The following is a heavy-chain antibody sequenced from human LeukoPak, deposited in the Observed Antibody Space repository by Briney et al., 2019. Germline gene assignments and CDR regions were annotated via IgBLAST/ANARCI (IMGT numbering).Heavy chain of an antibody. D-gene: IGHD5-12*01. V-gene: IGHV1-46*01. Sequence: ASVKVSCKASEYTFTSYYMHWVRQAPGQGLEWMGIINPSGGSTSYAQKFQGRVTMTRDTSTSTVYMELSSLRSEDTAMYYCAREGRQWLRSAESHFDYWGQGTLVTVSS. CDR2: INPSGGST. CDR3: AREGRQWLRSAESHFDY. J-gene: IGHJ4*02. CDR1: EYTFTSYY.